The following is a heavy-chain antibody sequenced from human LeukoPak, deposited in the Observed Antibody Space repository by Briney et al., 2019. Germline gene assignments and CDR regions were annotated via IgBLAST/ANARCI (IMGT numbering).Heavy chain of an antibody. CDR2: LNPDGSKK. J-gene: IGHJ4*02. V-gene: IGHV3-7*01. Sequence: PGGSLRLSCGASGFRFSRHWINWVRQAPGKGLEWVANLNPDGSKKYYADSMKGRFTISRDNARNSLYLQMNNLRAEDTAVYYCARGYGDYDFGYWGQGTPVTVSS. D-gene: IGHD5-12*01. CDR1: GFRFSRHW. CDR3: ARGYGDYDFGY.